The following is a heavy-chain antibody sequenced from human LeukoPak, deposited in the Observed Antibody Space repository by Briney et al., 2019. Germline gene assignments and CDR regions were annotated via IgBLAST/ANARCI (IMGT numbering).Heavy chain of an antibody. CDR3: ARDKTEYGGNARFEY. D-gene: IGHD4-23*01. V-gene: IGHV3-30*04. CDR2: ISYGGSNK. Sequence: GGSLRLSCAASGFTFSSYAMHWVRQAPGKGLEGVAVISYGGSNKYYADSVKGRFTISRDNSKNTLYLQMDRLRAEDTAVYFCARDKTEYGGNARFEYWGRGTVVSVSS. CDR1: GFTFSSYA. J-gene: IGHJ4*02.